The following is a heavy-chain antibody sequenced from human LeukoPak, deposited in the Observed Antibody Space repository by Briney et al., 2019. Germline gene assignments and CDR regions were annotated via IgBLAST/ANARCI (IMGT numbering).Heavy chain of an antibody. D-gene: IGHD4-11*01. Sequence: SETLSLTCTVSGGSIRSYYWSWIRQPAGKGLEWIGSIYYSGSTYYNPSLKSRVTISVDTSKNQFSLKLSSVTAADTAVYYCARDPDYSNDYWGQGTLVTVSS. J-gene: IGHJ4*02. CDR1: GGSIRSYY. V-gene: IGHV4-59*05. CDR3: ARDPDYSNDY. CDR2: IYYSGST.